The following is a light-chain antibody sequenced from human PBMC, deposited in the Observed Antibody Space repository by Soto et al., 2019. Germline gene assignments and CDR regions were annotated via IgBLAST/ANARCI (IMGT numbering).Light chain of an antibody. J-gene: IGLJ1*01. Sequence: QSALTQPASVSGSPGQSITISCTGTSSDVGDYDYVSWYQQHPGKAPKLIIYEVSDRPSGVSNRFSGSKSGNTASLTVSGLQAEDEADYYCSSYTSISTEVFGTGTKLTVL. CDR2: EVS. V-gene: IGLV2-14*01. CDR1: SSDVGDYDY. CDR3: SSYTSISTEV.